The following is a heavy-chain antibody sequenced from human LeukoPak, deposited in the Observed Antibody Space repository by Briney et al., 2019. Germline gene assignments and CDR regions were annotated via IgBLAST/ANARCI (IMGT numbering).Heavy chain of an antibody. CDR2: IYYSGST. CDR3: ASMGPAGDV. CDR1: GGSISSSSYY. D-gene: IGHD2-2*01. V-gene: IGHV4-39*07. J-gene: IGHJ6*04. Sequence: PSETLSLTCTVSGGSISSSSYYWGWIRQPPGKGLEWIGSIYYSGSTYYNPSLKSRVTISVDTSKNQFSLKLSSVTAADTAVYYCASMGPAGDVWGKGTTVTVSS.